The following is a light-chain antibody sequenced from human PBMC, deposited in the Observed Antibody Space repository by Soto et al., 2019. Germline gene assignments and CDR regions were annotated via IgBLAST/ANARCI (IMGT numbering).Light chain of an antibody. CDR2: EES. CDR1: QAVPNN. CDR3: QQVKTYPRT. J-gene: IGKJ4*01. V-gene: IGKV1-9*01. Sequence: TQSPATLSVSPGERVTITCRPSQAVPNNMAWYQQKPGKPPKLLIYEESTLHSGVPSRFSGRKSGTQFTLTIDSLQPEDFATYYCQQVKTYPRTFGGGTKVDIK.